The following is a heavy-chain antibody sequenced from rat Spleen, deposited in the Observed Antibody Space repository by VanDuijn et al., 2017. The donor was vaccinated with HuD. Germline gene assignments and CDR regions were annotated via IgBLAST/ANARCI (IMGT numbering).Heavy chain of an antibody. V-gene: IGHV3-3*01. CDR2: INITSGT. J-gene: IGHJ3*01. D-gene: IGHD1-1*01. CDR1: GYSITSSYR. Sequence: EVQLQESGPGLVKPSQSLSLTCSVTGYSITSSYRWNWIRKFPGNKLEWMGYINITSGTGYNPPLKSRISITRDTSKNQFFLQVNSVSTEDTATYYCATSEGVHYYLPFAYWGQGTLVTVSS. CDR3: ATSEGVHYYLPFAY.